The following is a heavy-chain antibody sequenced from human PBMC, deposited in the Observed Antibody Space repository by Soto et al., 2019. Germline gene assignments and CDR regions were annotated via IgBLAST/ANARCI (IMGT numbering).Heavy chain of an antibody. J-gene: IGHJ6*02. D-gene: IGHD3-3*01. CDR2: ISYDGSNK. CDR1: GFTFSSYA. CDR3: ARAVNVYYDLWSGYFSSYYGMDV. Sequence: GSLRLSCAASGFTFSSYAMHWVRQAPGKGLEWVAVISYDGSNKYYADSVKGRFTISRDNSKNTLYLQMNSLRAEDTAVYYCARAVNVYYDLWSGYFSSYYGMDVWGQGTTVTVSS. V-gene: IGHV3-30-3*01.